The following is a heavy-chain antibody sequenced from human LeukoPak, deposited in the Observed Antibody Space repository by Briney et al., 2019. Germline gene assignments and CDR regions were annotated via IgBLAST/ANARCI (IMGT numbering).Heavy chain of an antibody. CDR2: ISGSGGST. CDR3: AKHAAAINWNDRNFDY. D-gene: IGHD1-20*01. Sequence: PGGSLRLSCAASGFTFSSYSMNWVRQAPGKGLEWVSAISGSGGSTYYADSVKGRFTISRDNSKNTLYLQMNSLRAEDTAVYYCAKHAAAINWNDRNFDYWGQGTLVTVSS. CDR1: GFTFSSYS. V-gene: IGHV3-23*01. J-gene: IGHJ4*02.